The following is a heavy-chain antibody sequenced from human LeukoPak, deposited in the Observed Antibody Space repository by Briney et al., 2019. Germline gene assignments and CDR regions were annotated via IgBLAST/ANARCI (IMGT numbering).Heavy chain of an antibody. CDR2: IYYRGST. J-gene: IGHJ6*03. CDR1: GGSISGSSYY. V-gene: IGHV4-39*01. CDR3: AGPNFYYMDV. Sequence: SETLSLTCTVSGGSISGSSYYWDWIRQPPGKGLEWIGRIYYRGSTYYNPSPKGRVTISVDTSKNQFSLKLSSVTAADTAVYYCAGPNFYYMDVWGKGTTVTVSS.